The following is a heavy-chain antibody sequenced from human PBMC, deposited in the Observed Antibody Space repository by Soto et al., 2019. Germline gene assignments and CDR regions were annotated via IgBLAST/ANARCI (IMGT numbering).Heavy chain of an antibody. CDR1: RGSISSYY. CDR3: VRVNRHYGGNFVFGY. CDR2: IRLNSGSI. D-gene: IGHD4-17*01. Sequence: LTCTVSRGSISSYYCSWIRQHPGKCLEWVSGIRLNSGSIGYADSVKGRFTISRDHAKNSLYLQMNSLRAEDTALYYCVRVNRHYGGNFVFGYWCQGILVTVSS. J-gene: IGHJ4*02. V-gene: IGHV3-9*01.